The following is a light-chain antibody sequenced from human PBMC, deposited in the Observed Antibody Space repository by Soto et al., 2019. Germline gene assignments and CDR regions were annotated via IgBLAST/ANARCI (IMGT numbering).Light chain of an antibody. Sequence: DIQMTQSPSSVSASVGDRVVITCRASQYISTWLAWYQQKPGKAPILLIFAASRLHSGVPSRFSGSGSGTDFTLTISSLQPDDFATYYCQQADSFPLTFGGGTRVDIK. J-gene: IGKJ4*01. CDR2: AAS. V-gene: IGKV1D-12*01. CDR1: QYISTW. CDR3: QQADSFPLT.